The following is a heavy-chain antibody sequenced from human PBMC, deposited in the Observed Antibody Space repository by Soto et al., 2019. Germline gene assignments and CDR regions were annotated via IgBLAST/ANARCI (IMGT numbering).Heavy chain of an antibody. CDR1: GGTFSSYA. CDR3: ARDKGSIRGFWSGPPFDP. V-gene: IGHV1-69*12. D-gene: IGHD3-3*01. J-gene: IGHJ5*02. Sequence: QVQLVQSGAEVKKPGSSVKVSCKASGGTFSSYAISWVRQAPGQGLEWMGGIIPIFGTANYAQKFQGRVTITADXXTXTXXMELSSLRSEDTAVYYCARDKGSIRGFWSGPPFDPWGQGTLVTVSS. CDR2: IIPIFGTA.